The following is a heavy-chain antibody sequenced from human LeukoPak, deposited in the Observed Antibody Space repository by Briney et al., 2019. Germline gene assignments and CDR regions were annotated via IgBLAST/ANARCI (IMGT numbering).Heavy chain of an antibody. CDR1: GYTFTSYG. D-gene: IGHD5-12*01. Sequence: ASVKVSCKASGYTFTSYGISWVRQAPGQGLEWMGWISAYNGNTNYAQKLQGRVTMTTNTSTSTAYMELRSLRSDDTAVYYCAKFSPVAMGQGLGRPDKYNWFDPWGQGTLVTVSS. CDR2: ISAYNGNT. V-gene: IGHV1-18*01. CDR3: AKFSPVAMGQGLGRPDKYNWFDP. J-gene: IGHJ5*02.